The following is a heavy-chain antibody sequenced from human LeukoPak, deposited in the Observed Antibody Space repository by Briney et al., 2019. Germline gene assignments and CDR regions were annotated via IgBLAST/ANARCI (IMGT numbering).Heavy chain of an antibody. CDR1: GFTFSSYA. V-gene: IGHV3-30-3*01. J-gene: IGHJ6*02. Sequence: PGRSLRLSCAASGFTFSSYAMHWVRQAPGKGLEWVAVISYDGSNKYYADSVKGRFTISRDNSKNTLYLQMNSLRAEDTAVYYCARERIAAAGLYYYYGMDVWGQGTTVTVSS. CDR3: ARERIAAAGLYYYYGMDV. CDR2: ISYDGSNK. D-gene: IGHD6-13*01.